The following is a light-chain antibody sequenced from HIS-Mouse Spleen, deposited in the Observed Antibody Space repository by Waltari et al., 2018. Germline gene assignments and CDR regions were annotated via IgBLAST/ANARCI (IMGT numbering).Light chain of an antibody. CDR3: QQYYSTPLT. CDR1: QSVLYSSNNKTY. Sequence: DIVMTQSPDSLAVSMGERAPINCKSSQSVLYSSNNKTYLAWYQQKPGQPPKLLIYWASTRESGVPDRFSGSGSGTDFTLTISSLQAEDVAVYYCQQYYSTPLTFGGGTKVEIK. J-gene: IGKJ4*01. V-gene: IGKV4-1*01. CDR2: WAS.